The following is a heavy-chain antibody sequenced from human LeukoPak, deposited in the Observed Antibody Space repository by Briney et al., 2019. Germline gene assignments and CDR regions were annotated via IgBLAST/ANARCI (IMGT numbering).Heavy chain of an antibody. CDR2: ISSSSSTI. Sequence: GGSLRLSCAASGFTFSSYSMNWVRQAPGKGLEWVSYISSSSSTIYYADSVKGRFTISRDNAKNSLYLQMNSLRAEDTAVYYCAREGREPGNAFDIWGQGTMVTVSS. CDR1: GFTFSSYS. CDR3: AREGREPGNAFDI. V-gene: IGHV3-48*04. D-gene: IGHD1-26*01. J-gene: IGHJ3*02.